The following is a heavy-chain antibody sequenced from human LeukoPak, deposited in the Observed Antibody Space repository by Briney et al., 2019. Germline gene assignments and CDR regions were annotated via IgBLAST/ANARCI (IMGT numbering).Heavy chain of an antibody. V-gene: IGHV1-2*02. D-gene: IGHD4-23*01. CDR1: GYTFTGYS. CDR2: INPNSGVT. Sequence: ASVKVSCKATGYTFTGYSMHLVRQAPGQGLEWMGGINPNSGVTNYAQKFQGRVTMTRDTSISTAYMELSSLRSDDTAVYYCAREGDYGGNSGRYYNYYGMDVWGQGTTVTVSS. J-gene: IGHJ6*02. CDR3: AREGDYGGNSGRYYNYYGMDV.